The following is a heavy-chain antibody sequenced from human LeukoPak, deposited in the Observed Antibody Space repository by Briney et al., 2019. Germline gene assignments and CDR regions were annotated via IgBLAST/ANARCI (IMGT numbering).Heavy chain of an antibody. V-gene: IGHV4-34*01. CDR1: GGSFSGYY. Sequence: SETLSLTCAVYGGSFSGYYWSWIRQPPGKGLEWIGEINHSGSTNYNPSLKSRVTISVDTSKNQFSLKLSSVTAADTAVYYCARDPLYCSSTSCYSGAFDIWGQGTMVTVSS. CDR3: ARDPLYCSSTSCYSGAFDI. D-gene: IGHD2-2*02. J-gene: IGHJ3*02. CDR2: INHSGST.